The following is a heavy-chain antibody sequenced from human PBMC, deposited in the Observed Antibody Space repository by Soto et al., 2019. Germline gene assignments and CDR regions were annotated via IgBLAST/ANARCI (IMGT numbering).Heavy chain of an antibody. V-gene: IGHV4-34*01. CDR2: INHSGST. CDR3: ARRRRAYSSSSGRVFDY. D-gene: IGHD6-6*01. J-gene: IGHJ4*02. Sequence: PSETLSLTCAVYGGSFSGYYWSWIRQPPGKGLEWIGEINHSGSTNYNPSLKSRVTISVDTSKNQFSLKLSSVTAADTAVYYCARRRRAYSSSSGRVFDYWGQGTLVTVS. CDR1: GGSFSGYY.